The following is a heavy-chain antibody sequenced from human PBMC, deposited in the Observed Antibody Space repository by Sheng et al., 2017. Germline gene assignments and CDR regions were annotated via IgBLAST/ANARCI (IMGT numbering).Heavy chain of an antibody. CDR2: ISYDGSNK. Sequence: QVQLVESGGGVVQPGRSLRLSCAASGFTFSSYGMHWVRQAPGKGLEWVAVISYDGSNKYYADSVKGRFTISRDNSKNTLYLQMNSLRAEDTAVYYCAKGSLGYCSGGSCYAGSEFDYWGQGTLVTVSS. CDR1: GFTFSSYG. J-gene: IGHJ4*02. D-gene: IGHD2-15*01. V-gene: IGHV3-30*18. CDR3: AKGSLGYCSGGSCYAGSEFDY.